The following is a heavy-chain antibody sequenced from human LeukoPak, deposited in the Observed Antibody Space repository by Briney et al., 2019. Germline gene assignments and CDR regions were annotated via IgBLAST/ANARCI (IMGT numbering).Heavy chain of an antibody. V-gene: IGHV1-18*01. D-gene: IGHD3-10*01. J-gene: IGHJ4*02. Sequence: GASVKVSCKASGYTFTSYGISWVRQAPGQGLEWMGWISAYNGNTNYAQKLQGRVTMTTDTSTSTAYMELRSLRSDDTAVYCCARGASYYGSGSYYSYFDYWGQGTLVTVSS. CDR2: ISAYNGNT. CDR3: ARGASYYGSGSYYSYFDY. CDR1: GYTFTSYG.